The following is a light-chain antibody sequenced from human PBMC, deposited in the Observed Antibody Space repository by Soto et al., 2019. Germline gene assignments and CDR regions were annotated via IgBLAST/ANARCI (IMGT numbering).Light chain of an antibody. J-gene: IGLJ2*01. V-gene: IGLV3-1*01. CDR2: QDT. CDR1: KLGDKY. Sequence: SSELTQAPSVSVSPGQTASITCSGDKLGDKYACWYQQKSGQSPVLVMYQDTKRPSGIPERFSGSNSGNTATLTISGTQAMDEADYYCQAWDSSIVVFGGGTKLTVL. CDR3: QAWDSSIVV.